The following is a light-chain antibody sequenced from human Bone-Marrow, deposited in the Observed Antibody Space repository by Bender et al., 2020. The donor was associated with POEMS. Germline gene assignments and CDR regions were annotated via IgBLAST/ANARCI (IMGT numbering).Light chain of an antibody. CDR1: FSELSGYRS. CDR3: CSYAVSSAFHWV. CDR2: TVD. V-gene: IGLV2-14*03. J-gene: IGLJ3*02. Sequence: QSALTQPASVSGSPGQSITIACTGAFSELSGYRSVFWYQQHSGQAPKLIIYTVDRRPSGVSSRFSGSKSGTTASLSISWLQAEDEADYYCCSYAVSSAFHWVFGGGTKLTVL.